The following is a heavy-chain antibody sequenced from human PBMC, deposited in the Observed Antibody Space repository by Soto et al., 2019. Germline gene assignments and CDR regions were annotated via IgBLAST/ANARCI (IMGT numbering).Heavy chain of an antibody. CDR1: VFTFSTYW. D-gene: IGHD2-2*02. J-gene: IGHJ5*02. CDR3: ARGACTKTSCYILDL. Sequence: PGVSLRLSCAAAVFTFSTYWLHWVRQAPGKGLLWVSHINTDGSGTGYADSVKGRFTISRDNAKNTLYLRMNSLRAEDTAVYYCARGACTKTSCYILDLWGQGTRVTVSS. V-gene: IGHV3-74*01. CDR2: INTDGSGT.